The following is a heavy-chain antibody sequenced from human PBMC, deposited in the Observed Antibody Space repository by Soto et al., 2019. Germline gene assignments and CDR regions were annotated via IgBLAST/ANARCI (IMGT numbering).Heavy chain of an antibody. V-gene: IGHV4-59*08. J-gene: IGHJ4*02. D-gene: IGHD5-18*01. Sequence: SETLSLTCTVSGGSISSYYWSWIRQPPGKGLEWIGYIYYSGSTNYNPSLKSRVTISVDTSKNQFSLKLSSVTAADTAVYYCARRGYSYGYDYWGQGTLVTVSS. CDR1: GGSISSYY. CDR2: IYYSGST. CDR3: ARRGYSYGYDY.